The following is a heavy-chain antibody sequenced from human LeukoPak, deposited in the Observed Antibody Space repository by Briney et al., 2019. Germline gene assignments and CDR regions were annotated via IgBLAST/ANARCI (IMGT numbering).Heavy chain of an antibody. CDR3: AREARGLRRQQDAFDI. Sequence: TLSLTCTVSGGSISSGGYYWSWIRQPPGKGLEWIGYIYHSGSTYYNPSLKSRVTISVDRSKNQFSLKLSSVTAADTAVYYCAREARGLRRQQDAFDIWGQGTMVTVSS. V-gene: IGHV4-30-2*01. CDR2: IYHSGST. CDR1: GGSISSGGYY. J-gene: IGHJ3*02. D-gene: IGHD5-12*01.